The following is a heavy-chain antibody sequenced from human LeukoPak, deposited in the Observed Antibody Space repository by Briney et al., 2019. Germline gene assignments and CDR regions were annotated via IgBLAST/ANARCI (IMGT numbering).Heavy chain of an antibody. CDR2: IYYSGST. J-gene: IGHJ4*02. CDR3: ARLKTVWLVREDYFDY. Sequence: KSSETLSLTCTVSGGSISSSSYYWSWIRQPPGKGLEWIGYIYYSGSTNYNPSLKSRVTISVDTSKNQFSLKLSSVSAADTAVYYCARLKTVWLVREDYFDYWGQGTLVTVSS. V-gene: IGHV4-61*01. D-gene: IGHD6-19*01. CDR1: GGSISSSSYY.